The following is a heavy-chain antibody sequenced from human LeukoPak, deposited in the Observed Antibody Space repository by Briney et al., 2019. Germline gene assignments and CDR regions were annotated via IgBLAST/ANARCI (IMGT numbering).Heavy chain of an antibody. D-gene: IGHD3-10*01. Sequence: PSETLSLTCAVYGGSFSGYYWSWIRQPPGKGLEWIGEINHSGSTNYNPSLKSRVTISVDTSKNQLSLKLSSVTAADTAVYYCARGGRSYYGSGRPIDYWGQGTLVTVSS. CDR1: GGSFSGYY. CDR2: INHSGST. J-gene: IGHJ4*02. V-gene: IGHV4-34*01. CDR3: ARGGRSYYGSGRPIDY.